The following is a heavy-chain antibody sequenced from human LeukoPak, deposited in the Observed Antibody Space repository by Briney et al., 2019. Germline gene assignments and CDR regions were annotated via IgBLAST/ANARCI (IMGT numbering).Heavy chain of an antibody. D-gene: IGHD3-3*01. CDR3: ARDTNYDFWSGERHYYFDY. CDR2: INHSGST. J-gene: IGHJ4*02. Sequence: SETLSLTCAVYGGSFSGYYWSWIRQPPGKGLEWIGEINHSGSTNYNPSLKSRVTISVDTSKNQFSLKLSSVTAADTAVYYCARDTNYDFWSGERHYYFDYWGQGTLVTVSS. V-gene: IGHV4-34*01. CDR1: GGSFSGYY.